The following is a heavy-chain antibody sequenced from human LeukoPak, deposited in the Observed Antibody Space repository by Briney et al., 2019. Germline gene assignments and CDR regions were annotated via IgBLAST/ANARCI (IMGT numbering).Heavy chain of an antibody. Sequence: PGGSLRLSCAASGFTVSSNYMSWVRQAPGKGLEWVLVIYSGGTTYYADSVKGRFTVSRDNSRDTLYLQMNSLRVEDTAMYYCARDYTGGWPFDYWGQGTLVTVSS. CDR1: GFTVSSNY. CDR3: ARDYTGGWPFDY. CDR2: IYSGGTT. V-gene: IGHV3-53*01. D-gene: IGHD6-19*01. J-gene: IGHJ4*02.